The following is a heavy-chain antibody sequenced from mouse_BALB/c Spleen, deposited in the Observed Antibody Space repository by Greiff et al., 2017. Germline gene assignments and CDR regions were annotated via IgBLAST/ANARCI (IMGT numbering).Heavy chain of an antibody. D-gene: IGHD1-2*01. Sequence: EVKLVESGGGLVQPGGSRKLSCAASGFTFSSFGMHWVRQAPEKGLEWVAYISSGSSTIYYADTVKGRFTISRDNPKNTLFLQMTSLRSEDTAMYYCARRPTAGAMDYWGQGTSVTVSS. CDR3: ARRPTAGAMDY. CDR1: GFTFSSFG. V-gene: IGHV5-17*02. J-gene: IGHJ4*01. CDR2: ISSGSSTI.